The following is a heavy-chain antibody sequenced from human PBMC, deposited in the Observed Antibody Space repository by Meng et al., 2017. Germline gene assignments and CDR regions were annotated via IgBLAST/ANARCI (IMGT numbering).Heavy chain of an antibody. J-gene: IGHJ4*02. CDR1: GYPFTSYA. Sequence: GHLVQSGSEVKEPGASVKVPCKGSGYPFTSYAMHWVRQAPGQSLEWMGWLNAGNGDTKYSQKFQGRVTITRDSSASTAYMELSSLRSEDTAVYYCARDSCTGGICYRGSFDYWAQGTLVTVSS. CDR2: LNAGNGDT. V-gene: IGHV1-3*01. D-gene: IGHD2-15*01. CDR3: ARDSCTGGICYRGSFDY.